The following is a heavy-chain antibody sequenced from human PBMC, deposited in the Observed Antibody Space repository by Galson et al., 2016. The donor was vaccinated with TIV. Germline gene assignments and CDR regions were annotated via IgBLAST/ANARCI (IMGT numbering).Heavy chain of an antibody. CDR1: GDTFSSLS. CDR2: IIPTLSLA. Sequence: SVKVSCKASGDTFSSLSIIWVRQAPGQGLEWMGRIIPTLSLADYARKFQGRVTITADRSTSTVYMELSSLRSDDAAVYYCAREVAHVDSVIFNADAFDIWGQGTMVTVSS. J-gene: IGHJ3*02. D-gene: IGHD5-18*01. CDR3: AREVAHVDSVIFNADAFDI. V-gene: IGHV1-69*04.